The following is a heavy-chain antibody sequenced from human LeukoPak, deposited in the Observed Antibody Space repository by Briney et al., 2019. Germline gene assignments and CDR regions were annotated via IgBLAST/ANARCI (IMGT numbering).Heavy chain of an antibody. V-gene: IGHV3-23*01. CDR1: GFTFSSYA. Sequence: EGSLRLSCAASGFTFSSYAMSWVRQAPGKGLEWVSAISGSGGSTYYADSVKGRFTISRDNSKNTLYLQMNSLRAEDTAVYYCAKDGLYDYVWGSYRLVNWFDPWGQGTLVTVSS. D-gene: IGHD3-16*02. CDR2: ISGSGGST. J-gene: IGHJ5*02. CDR3: AKDGLYDYVWGSYRLVNWFDP.